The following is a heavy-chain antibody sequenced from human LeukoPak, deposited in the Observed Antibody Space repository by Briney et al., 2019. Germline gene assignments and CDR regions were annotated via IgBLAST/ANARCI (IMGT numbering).Heavy chain of an antibody. J-gene: IGHJ6*03. CDR2: ISWYGGST. CDR1: GFTFSSYG. V-gene: IGHV3-43D*03. D-gene: IGHD6-6*01. CDR3: AKALEGGKQLVKSYYYMDV. Sequence: GGSLRLSCAASGFTFSSYGMHWVRQAPGKGLEWVSLISWYGGSTYYADSVKGPFTISRDNSKNSLYLQMNSLRAEDTALYYCAKALEGGKQLVKSYYYMDVWGKGTTVTVSS.